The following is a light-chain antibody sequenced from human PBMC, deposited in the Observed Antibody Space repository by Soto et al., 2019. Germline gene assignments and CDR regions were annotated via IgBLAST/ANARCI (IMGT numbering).Light chain of an antibody. J-gene: IGLJ1*01. V-gene: IGLV1-47*01. CDR3: AAWNDSLSGYV. CDR2: RNN. Sequence: QSVLTQPPSASGTPGLRVTISCSGSSSNIGSNYVYWYQQLPGTAPKLLIYRNNQRPSGVPDRFSDSKSGTSPSLAISGLRSEDEADYYCAAWNDSLSGYVFGTGTKLTVL. CDR1: SSNIGSNY.